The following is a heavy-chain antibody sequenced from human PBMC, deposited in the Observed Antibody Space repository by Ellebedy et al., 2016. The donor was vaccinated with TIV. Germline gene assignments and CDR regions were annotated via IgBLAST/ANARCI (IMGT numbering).Heavy chain of an antibody. Sequence: SETLSLXXVVYGGSLSDYYWSWIRQPPGKGLEWIGEINHSGSTNYNPSLKSRVTISVDTSKNQFSLRLSSVTAADTAIYYCARMRSYGFSTPGYWGQGTLVTVSS. CDR1: GGSLSDYY. CDR3: ARMRSYGFSTPGY. V-gene: IGHV4-34*01. J-gene: IGHJ4*02. D-gene: IGHD3-16*01. CDR2: INHSGST.